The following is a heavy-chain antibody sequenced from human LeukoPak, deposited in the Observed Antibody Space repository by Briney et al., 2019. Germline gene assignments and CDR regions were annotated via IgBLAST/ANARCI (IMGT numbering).Heavy chain of an antibody. CDR2: IYYSGST. Sequence: SETLSLTCTVSGGSISSYYWSWIRQPPGKGLEWIGYIYYSGSTNYNPSLKSRVTISVDTSKHQFSLKLSSVTAADTAVSYCARDNYIAAGQNWFDPWGQGTLVTVSS. CDR3: ARDNYIAAGQNWFDP. D-gene: IGHD4-11*01. V-gene: IGHV4-59*01. J-gene: IGHJ5*02. CDR1: GGSISSYY.